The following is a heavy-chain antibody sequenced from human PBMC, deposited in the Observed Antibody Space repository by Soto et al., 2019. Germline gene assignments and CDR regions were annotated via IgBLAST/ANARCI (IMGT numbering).Heavy chain of an antibody. V-gene: IGHV3-23*01. D-gene: IGHD6-6*01. Sequence: EVQLLESGGGLVQPGGSLRLSCAASGSTFSSYAMSWVRQAPGKGLEWVSVISGSGSSTYYADSVKGRFTISRDNSKNTLYLQMNSLRAEDTAVYYCAKDQGSIAARFLAFDIWGQGTMVTVSS. CDR2: ISGSGSST. CDR1: GSTFSSYA. CDR3: AKDQGSIAARFLAFDI. J-gene: IGHJ3*02.